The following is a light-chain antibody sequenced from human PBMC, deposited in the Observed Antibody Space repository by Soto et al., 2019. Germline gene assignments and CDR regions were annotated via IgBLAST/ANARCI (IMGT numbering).Light chain of an antibody. Sequence: DIQRTQSPSWRSASLLAGVTINCRASQGINNYLAWYQQKPGKVPRLMIYAASTLHSGVPSRFSGGGSGTEFTLTISSLEPEDVATYYCQKYNSAPLTFGGGTKVDSK. CDR3: QKYNSAPLT. V-gene: IGKV1-27*01. J-gene: IGKJ4*01. CDR2: AAS. CDR1: QGINNY.